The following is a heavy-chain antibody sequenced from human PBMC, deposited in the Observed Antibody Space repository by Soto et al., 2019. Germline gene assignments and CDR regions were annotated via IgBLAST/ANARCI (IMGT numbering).Heavy chain of an antibody. CDR1: GGSISSGGYY. CDR2: IYYSGST. Sequence: SETLSLTCTVSGGSISSGGYYWSWIRQHPGKGLEWIGYIYYSGSTYYNPSLKSRVTISVDTSKNQFSLKLSSVTAADTAGYYCAGITGIGGASDGGSFDYWGQGTLVTVSS. J-gene: IGHJ4*02. CDR3: AGITGIGGASDGGSFDY. V-gene: IGHV4-31*03. D-gene: IGHD1-26*01.